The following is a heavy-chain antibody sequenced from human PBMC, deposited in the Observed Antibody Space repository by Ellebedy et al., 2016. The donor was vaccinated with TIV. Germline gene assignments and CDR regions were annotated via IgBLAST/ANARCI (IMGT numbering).Heavy chain of an antibody. CDR3: AEGRSGWYYFDY. CDR2: ITQSGRT. D-gene: IGHD6-19*01. CDR1: GGSFSGYY. V-gene: IGHV4-34*01. Sequence: SETLSLTCAVYGGSFSGYYWSWIRQPPGKGLEWIGEITQSGRTNYNPSLKGRVTISVDTSKNQFSLRLGSVTAADTALYYCAEGRSGWYYFDYWGRGTPVTVSS. J-gene: IGHJ4*02.